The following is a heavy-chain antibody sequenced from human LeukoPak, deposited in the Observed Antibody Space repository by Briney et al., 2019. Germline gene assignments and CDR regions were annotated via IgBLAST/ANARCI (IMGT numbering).Heavy chain of an antibody. D-gene: IGHD6-19*01. J-gene: IGHJ4*02. CDR1: GFTFNSYA. CDR2: ISYDGSNK. V-gene: IGHV3-30-3*01. CDR3: ARISGGWDFDY. Sequence: GGSLRLYCAASGFTFNSYAIHWVRQAPGKGLEWVAVISYDGSNKYYADSVKGRFTISRDNSKNTLYLQMNSLRTDDTAVYYCARISGGWDFDYWGQGTLVTVSS.